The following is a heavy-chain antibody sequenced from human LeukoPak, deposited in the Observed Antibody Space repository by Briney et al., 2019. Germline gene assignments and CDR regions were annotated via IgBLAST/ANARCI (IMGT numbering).Heavy chain of an antibody. CDR2: MNPKSGAP. D-gene: IGHD3-10*01. Sequence: ASVRVSCKASGYTFTSYDINWVRQATGQGLERMGRMNPKSGAPGYAQKFQGRVTMTRHTSISTDYMELSSLRSEDAGVYYCARTEGNAFDIWGQGTMVTVSS. V-gene: IGHV1-8*01. J-gene: IGHJ3*02. CDR1: GYTFTSYD. CDR3: ARTEGNAFDI.